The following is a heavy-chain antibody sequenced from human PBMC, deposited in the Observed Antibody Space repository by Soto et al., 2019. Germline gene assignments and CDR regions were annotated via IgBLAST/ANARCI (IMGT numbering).Heavy chain of an antibody. CDR3: AHSLIGYYYDSSGSNWFDP. CDR1: GFSLSTSGVG. J-gene: IGHJ5*02. V-gene: IGHV2-5*02. CDR2: IYWDDDK. Sequence: QITLKESGPTLVKPTQTLTLTCTFSGFSLSTSGVGVGWIRQPPGKALEWLALIYWDDDKRYSPSLKSRLTHPKDTPXXXVXXKMTNMDPVDTATYYCAHSLIGYYYDSSGSNWFDPWGQGTPVTVPS. D-gene: IGHD3-22*01.